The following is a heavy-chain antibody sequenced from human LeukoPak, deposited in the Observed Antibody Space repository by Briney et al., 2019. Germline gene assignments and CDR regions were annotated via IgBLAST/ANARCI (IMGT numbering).Heavy chain of an antibody. J-gene: IGHJ3*02. V-gene: IGHV3-23*01. CDR1: GFTFSSYA. CDR2: ISGSGGST. CDR3: AKERGVDSDFWSGYYIGAAFDI. D-gene: IGHD3-3*01. Sequence: GGSLRLSCAACGFTFSSYAMSWVRQAPGKGLEWVSAISGSGGSTYYADSVKGRFTISRDDSKNTLYLQMNSLRAEDTAVYYCAKERGVDSDFWSGYYIGAAFDIWGQGTMVTVSS.